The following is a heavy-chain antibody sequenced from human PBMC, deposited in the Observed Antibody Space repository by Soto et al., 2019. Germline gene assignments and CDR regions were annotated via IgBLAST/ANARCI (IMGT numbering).Heavy chain of an antibody. CDR2: ISGSGGST. CDR3: AKGYHSSGWQGDAFDI. V-gene: IGHV3-23*01. CDR1: GFTFSSYA. Sequence: EVQLLESGGGLVQPGGSLRLSCAASGFTFSSYAMSWVRQAPGKGLEWVSAISGSGGSTYYADSVKGRFTISRDNSKNTLYLQMNSLRDEDTAVYYCAKGYHSSGWQGDAFDIWGQGTMVTVSS. J-gene: IGHJ3*02. D-gene: IGHD6-19*01.